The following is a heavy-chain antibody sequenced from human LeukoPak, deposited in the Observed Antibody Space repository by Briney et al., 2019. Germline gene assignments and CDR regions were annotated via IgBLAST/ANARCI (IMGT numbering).Heavy chain of an antibody. CDR3: AKGYSYGYDAFDI. J-gene: IGHJ3*02. Sequence: GGSLRLSCAASGFTFDDHAMHWVRQAPGKGLEWVSGISWNSGSIGYADSVKGRFTISRDNAKNSLYLQMNSLRAEDTALYYCAKGYSYGYDAFDIWGQGTMVTVSS. V-gene: IGHV3-9*01. CDR2: ISWNSGSI. CDR1: GFTFDDHA. D-gene: IGHD5-18*01.